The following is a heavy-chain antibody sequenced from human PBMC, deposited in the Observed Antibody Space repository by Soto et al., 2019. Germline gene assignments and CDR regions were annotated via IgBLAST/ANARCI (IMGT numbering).Heavy chain of an antibody. Sequence: QVQLVQSGAEVKKPGSSVKVSCKASGGTYSSYAISWVRQAPGQGLEWMGGIIPIFGTANYAQKFQGRVTITADESTSTAYMELISLRSEDTAVYYCARDRLFRDGYNSGIHDYWGQGTLVNVSS. V-gene: IGHV1-69*12. J-gene: IGHJ4*02. CDR2: IIPIFGTA. CDR3: ARDRLFRDGYNSGIHDY. CDR1: GGTYSSYA. D-gene: IGHD5-12*01.